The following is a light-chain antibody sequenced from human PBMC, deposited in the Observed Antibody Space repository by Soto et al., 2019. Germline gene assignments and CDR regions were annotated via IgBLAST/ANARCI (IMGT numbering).Light chain of an antibody. CDR3: QQYDNWPLT. J-gene: IGKJ2*01. Sequence: EVLMRQSPATLSVSPGERATLSCRASQRVSSKLAWYQQKPGQAPRLLIYGASTRATGIPARFSGSGSGSEFTLTINSLQSEDFAVYYCQQYDNWPLTFGQGTKLDIK. CDR2: GAS. V-gene: IGKV3-15*01. CDR1: QRVSSK.